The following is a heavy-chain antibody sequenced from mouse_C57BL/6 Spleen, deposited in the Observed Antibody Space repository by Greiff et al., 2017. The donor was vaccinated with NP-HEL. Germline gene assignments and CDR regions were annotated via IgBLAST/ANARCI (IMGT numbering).Heavy chain of an antibody. V-gene: IGHV7-3*01. D-gene: IGHD1-1*01. CDR1: GFTFTDYY. CDR3: ARYSYGSILYYYAMDY. Sequence: EVKLVESGGGLVQPGGSLSLSCAASGFTFTDYYMSWVRQPPGKALEWLGFIRNKANGYTTEYSASVKGRFTISRDNSQSILYLQMNALRAEDSATYYCARYSYGSILYYYAMDYWGQGTSVTVSS. J-gene: IGHJ4*01. CDR2: IRNKANGYTT.